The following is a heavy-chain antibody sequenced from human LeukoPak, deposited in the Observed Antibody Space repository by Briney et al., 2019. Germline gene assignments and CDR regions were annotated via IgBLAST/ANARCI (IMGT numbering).Heavy chain of an antibody. J-gene: IGHJ4*02. CDR1: GFTFSSYA. CDR3: AKVLLTGYYKDAGVDY. Sequence: PGGSLRLSCAASGFTFSSYAMSWVRQAPGKGREWVSAMSGSGGSTYYADSVKGRFTISRDNSKNKMYMKMNRLRAEDTAVYYCAKVLLTGYYKDAGVDYWGQGTLVTVSS. D-gene: IGHD3-9*01. V-gene: IGHV3-23*01. CDR2: MSGSGGST.